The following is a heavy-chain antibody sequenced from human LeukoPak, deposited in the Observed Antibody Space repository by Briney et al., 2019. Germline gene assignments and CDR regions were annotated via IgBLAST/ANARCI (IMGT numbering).Heavy chain of an antibody. D-gene: IGHD4/OR15-4a*01. J-gene: IGHJ5*02. CDR2: MNVKSGTA. Sequence: PGASVKVSCKASGYTFTGYYMHWVRQAPGQRLEWMGCMNVKSGTADYAPKFQGRVTMTRNTSISTAYMELSSLRPEDTAVYYCARLPGYFGASWGQGTLVTVSS. V-gene: IGHV1-8*02. CDR3: ARLPGYFGAS. CDR1: GYTFTGYY.